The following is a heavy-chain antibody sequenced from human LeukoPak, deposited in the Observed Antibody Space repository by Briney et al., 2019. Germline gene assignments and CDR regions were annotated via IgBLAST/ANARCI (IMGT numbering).Heavy chain of an antibody. J-gene: IGHJ4*02. CDR2: IYENGGTT. D-gene: IGHD3-22*01. CDR3: AKSSYYDTSGSYREYYFDY. Sequence: GGSLRLSCVGSGFTYRSHAMSWVRQAPEKGLEFVSGIYENGGTTYYADSVKGRFTISRDNSKNTLYLQMNSLRAEDTALYYCAKSSYYDTSGSYREYYFDYWGQGALVTVSS. V-gene: IGHV3-23*01. CDR1: GFTYRSHA.